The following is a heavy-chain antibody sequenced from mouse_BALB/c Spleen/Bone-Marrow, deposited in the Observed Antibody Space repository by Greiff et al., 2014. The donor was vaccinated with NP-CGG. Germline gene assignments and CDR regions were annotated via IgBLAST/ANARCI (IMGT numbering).Heavy chain of an antibody. CDR2: IYPGSNIT. J-gene: IGHJ1*01. Sequence: VKLMESGAELARPGASVKLSCKSSGYTFTDYYINWVKQRTGQGLEWIGEIYPGSNITYYNEKFKGKATLTADKSSSTAYMHLSSLTSEDSAVYFCTRGFYGNSCWYFDVWGAGTTVTVSS. D-gene: IGHD1-1*01. CDR1: GYTFTDYY. V-gene: IGHV1-77*01. CDR3: TRGFYGNSCWYFDV.